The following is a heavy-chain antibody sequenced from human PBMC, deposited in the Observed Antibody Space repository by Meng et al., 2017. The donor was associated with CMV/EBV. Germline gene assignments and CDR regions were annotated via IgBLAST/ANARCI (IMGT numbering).Heavy chain of an antibody. D-gene: IGHD2-2*01. CDR2: IIPIFGTA. J-gene: IGHJ6*02. CDR3: ATDPDIVVVPAAIGYYYYYGMDV. Sequence: SVKVSCKASGGTFSSYAISWVRQAPGQGLEWMGGIIPIFGTANYAQKFQGRVTITTDESTSTAYMELSRLRSEDTAVYYCATDPDIVVVPAAIGYYYYYGMDVWGQGTTVTVSS. V-gene: IGHV1-69*05. CDR1: GGTFSSYA.